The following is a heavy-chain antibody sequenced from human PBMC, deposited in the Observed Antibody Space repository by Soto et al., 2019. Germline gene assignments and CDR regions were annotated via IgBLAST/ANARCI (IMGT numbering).Heavy chain of an antibody. D-gene: IGHD2-15*01. CDR1: GFTFSSYA. CDR2: ISGSGGST. J-gene: IGHJ4*02. CDR3: AKARYCSGGSCYDYFDY. V-gene: IGHV3-23*01. Sequence: GALRLSCAATGFTFSSYAMSWVRQAPGKGLEWVSAISGSGGSTYYADSVKGRFTISRDNSKNTLYLQMNSLRAEDTAVYYCAKARYCSGGSCYDYFDYWGQGTLVTVSS.